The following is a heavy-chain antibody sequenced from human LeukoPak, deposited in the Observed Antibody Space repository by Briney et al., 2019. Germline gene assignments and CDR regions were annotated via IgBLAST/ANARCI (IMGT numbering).Heavy chain of an antibody. CDR3: ASRGRAYGSGSYYNRYYFDY. CDR1: GGSFSGYY. Sequence: SETLSLTCAAYGGSFSGYYWNWIRQPPGKGLEWMGEINQSGSTNYNPSLKSRVTIAVDTSKNQFSLKLSSVTAADTAVYYCASRGRAYGSGSYYNRYYFDYWGQGTLVTVSS. CDR2: INQSGST. D-gene: IGHD3-10*01. V-gene: IGHV4-34*01. J-gene: IGHJ4*02.